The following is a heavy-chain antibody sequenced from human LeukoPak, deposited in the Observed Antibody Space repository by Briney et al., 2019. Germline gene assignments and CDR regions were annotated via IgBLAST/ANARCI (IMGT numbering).Heavy chain of an antibody. Sequence: GGSLRLSCAASGFTFSSYSMNWVRQAPGKGLEWVSSISSSSSHIYYADSVKGRFTISRDNAKNSLYLQMDSLRAEDTAVYYCAATPEFYYESSGYYYFHYWGQGTLVIVSS. V-gene: IGHV3-21*01. CDR1: GFTFSSYS. CDR3: AATPEFYYESSGYYYFHY. D-gene: IGHD3-22*01. CDR2: ISSSSSHI. J-gene: IGHJ4*02.